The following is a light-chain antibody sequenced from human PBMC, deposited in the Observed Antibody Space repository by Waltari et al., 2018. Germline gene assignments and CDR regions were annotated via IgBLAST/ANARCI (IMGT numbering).Light chain of an antibody. CDR2: GKD. V-gene: IGLV3-19*01. CDR1: SLRTSY. Sequence: SELTQDPAVSVALGKPIRFTCQGDSLRTSYASWYQLKPGRAPVLVIFGKDKRPSGIPDRISGYSSGTTSTLTITGAQAEDEADYYCSSRNGRANEVVFAGGTKVTVL. J-gene: IGLJ3*02. CDR3: SSRNGRANEVV.